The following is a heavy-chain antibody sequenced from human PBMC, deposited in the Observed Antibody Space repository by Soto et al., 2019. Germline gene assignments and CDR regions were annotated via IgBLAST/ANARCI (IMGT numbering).Heavy chain of an antibody. CDR1: GGSISSGDYY. D-gene: IGHD3-22*01. CDR3: ARYGRSSGYYFFDY. J-gene: IGHJ4*02. Sequence: SETLSLTCTVSGGSISSGDYYWSWIRQPPGKGLEWIGYIYYSGSTYYNPSLKSRVTISVDTSKNQFSLKLSSVTAADTAVYYCARYGRSSGYYFFDYWGQGTLVTVSS. CDR2: IYYSGST. V-gene: IGHV4-30-4*01.